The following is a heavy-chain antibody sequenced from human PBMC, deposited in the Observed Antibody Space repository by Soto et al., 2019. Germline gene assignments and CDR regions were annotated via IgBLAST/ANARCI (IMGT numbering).Heavy chain of an antibody. J-gene: IGHJ6*02. D-gene: IGHD3-3*01. CDR3: ARGQSITIFGVVIMDNNYYYGMDV. V-gene: IGHV1-2*02. Sequence: ASVKVSCKASGYTFTGYYMHWVRQAPGQGLEWKGWINPNSGGTNYAQKFQGRVTMTRDTSISTAYMELSRLRSDDTAVYYCARGQSITIFGVVIMDNNYYYGMDVWGQGTTVTVSS. CDR1: GYTFTGYY. CDR2: INPNSGGT.